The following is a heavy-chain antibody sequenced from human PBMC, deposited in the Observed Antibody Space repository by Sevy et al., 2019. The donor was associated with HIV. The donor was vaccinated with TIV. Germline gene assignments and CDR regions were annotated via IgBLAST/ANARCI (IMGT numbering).Heavy chain of an antibody. J-gene: IGHJ5*01. CDR3: VRVLWDVLVVPAATPSPWLDS. CDR1: GFNLDTFW. CDR2: IDPRGKER. V-gene: IGHV3-7*01. Sequence: GGSLRLSCAASGFNLDTFWMGWVRQAPGRGLEWVASIDPRGKERDHLDSLKGRFTISRDKANNSLYLEMHSLKAEVTALYYCVRVLWDVLVVPAATPSPWLDSWGQGTLVTVSS. D-gene: IGHD3-16*02.